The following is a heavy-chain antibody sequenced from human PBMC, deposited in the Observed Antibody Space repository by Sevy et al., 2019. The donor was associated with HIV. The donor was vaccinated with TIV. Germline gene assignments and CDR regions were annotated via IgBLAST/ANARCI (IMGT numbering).Heavy chain of an antibody. D-gene: IGHD2-15*01. Sequence: GGSLRLSCAASGFTFDDYTRHWVRQAPGKGLEWVSLISWDGGSTYYADSVKGRFTISRDNSKNSLYLQMNSLRTEDTALYYCAKDTRYCSGGSCYLEIGAFDIWGQGTMVTVSS. J-gene: IGHJ3*02. CDR1: GFTFDDYT. CDR3: AKDTRYCSGGSCYLEIGAFDI. V-gene: IGHV3-43*01. CDR2: ISWDGGST.